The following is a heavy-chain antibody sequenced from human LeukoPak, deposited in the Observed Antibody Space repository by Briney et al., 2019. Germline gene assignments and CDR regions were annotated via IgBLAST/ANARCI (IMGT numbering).Heavy chain of an antibody. D-gene: IGHD6-19*01. Sequence: GGSLRLSCAASGFTFSSYNMNWVRQAPGKGLEWVSSITSSSNYIYYADSVKGRFTISRDNSKNTLYLQMNSLRAEDTAVYYCAKELQAGWYYFDYWGQGTLVTVSS. J-gene: IGHJ4*02. CDR2: ITSSSNYI. V-gene: IGHV3-21*01. CDR1: GFTFSSYN. CDR3: AKELQAGWYYFDY.